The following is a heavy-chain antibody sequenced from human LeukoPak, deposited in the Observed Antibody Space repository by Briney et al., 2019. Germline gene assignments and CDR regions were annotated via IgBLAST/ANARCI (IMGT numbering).Heavy chain of an antibody. V-gene: IGHV1-8*01. CDR1: GYTFTSYD. D-gene: IGHD2-15*01. CDR2: MNPNSGNT. J-gene: IGHJ4*02. CDR3: ARANIGYCSGGSCSSLDYFDY. Sequence: ASVKVSCKASGYTFTSYDINWVRQATGQGFEWMGWMNPNSGNTGYAQKFQGRVTMTRNTSISTAYMELSSLRSEDTAVYYCARANIGYCSGGSCSSLDYFDYWGQGTLVTVSS.